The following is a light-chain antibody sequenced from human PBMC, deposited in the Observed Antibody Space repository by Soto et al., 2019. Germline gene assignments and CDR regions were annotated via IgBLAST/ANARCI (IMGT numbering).Light chain of an antibody. Sequence: QSVLTHPASVSGSTAQSTTISCTGTSSDVGGYNYVSWYQQHPGKAPKLMIYDVSNRPSGVSNRFSGSKSGNTAPLTISGLKAEAEADYYCSSYTSRSSYFFGTGTRGTAL. CDR1: SSDVGGYNY. CDR3: SSYTSRSSYF. V-gene: IGLV2-14*01. J-gene: IGLJ1*01. CDR2: DVS.